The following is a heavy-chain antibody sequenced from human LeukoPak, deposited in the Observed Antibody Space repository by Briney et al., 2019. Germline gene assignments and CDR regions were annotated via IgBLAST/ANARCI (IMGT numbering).Heavy chain of an antibody. CDR2: MNPNSGNT. V-gene: IGHV1-8*01. Sequence: ASVKVSCKASGYTFTSYDINWVRQATGQGLEWMGWMNPNSGNTGYAQKFQGRVTMTRNTSISTAYMELSSLRSEDTAVYYCASEAAAGTVNYYYGMDVWDQGTTVTVSS. J-gene: IGHJ6*02. CDR3: ASEAAAGTVNYYYGMDV. D-gene: IGHD6-13*01. CDR1: GYTFTSYD.